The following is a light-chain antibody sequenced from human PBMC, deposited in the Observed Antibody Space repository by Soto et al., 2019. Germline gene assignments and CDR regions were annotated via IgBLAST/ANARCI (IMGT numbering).Light chain of an antibody. V-gene: IGLV1-51*01. CDR1: SSNIGDNF. CDR3: GTWDSSLNGYVV. Sequence: QSVLTQPPSVSAAPGQKVTISCSGSSSNIGDNFVSWYQHLPGTAPKLLIYDNYKRPSGIPDRFSGSKAGTSATLGITGLQTGDEADYYCGTWDSSLNGYVVFGGGTQLTVL. CDR2: DNY. J-gene: IGLJ2*01.